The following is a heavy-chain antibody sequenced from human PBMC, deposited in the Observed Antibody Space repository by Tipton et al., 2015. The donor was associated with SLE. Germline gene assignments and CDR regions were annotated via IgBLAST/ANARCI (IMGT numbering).Heavy chain of an antibody. CDR2: IKEDGGEK. J-gene: IGHJ5*01. CDR3: ARELDS. V-gene: IGHV3-7*01. Sequence: QLVQSGGGLVQPVESLRLTCVASGFTFSSYWMDWVRQAPGKGLEWVANIKEDGGEKHYVDSVKGRFTISRDNAKNSVFLQLNSLRTEDTAIYYCARELDSWGQGTLVTVSS. CDR1: GFTFSSYW.